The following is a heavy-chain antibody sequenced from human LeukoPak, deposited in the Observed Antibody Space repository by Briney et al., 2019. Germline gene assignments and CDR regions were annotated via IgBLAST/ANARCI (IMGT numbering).Heavy chain of an antibody. Sequence: PSETLSLTCTVSGGSISSYYWSWIRQPPGKGLEWIGNIYYSGSTNYNPSLKSRVTLSVDTSKNQFSLKLSSVTAADTAVYYCARHMGRLDYWGQGTLVTVSS. CDR1: GGSISSYY. V-gene: IGHV4-59*08. CDR3: ARHMGRLDY. J-gene: IGHJ4*02. CDR2: IYYSGST. D-gene: IGHD1-1*01.